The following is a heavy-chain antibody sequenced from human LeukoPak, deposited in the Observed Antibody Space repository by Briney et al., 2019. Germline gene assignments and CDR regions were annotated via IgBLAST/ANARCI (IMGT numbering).Heavy chain of an antibody. V-gene: IGHV4-59*01. CDR3: ARGTYYSGSYYVDI. D-gene: IGHD1-26*01. J-gene: IGHJ3*02. Sequence: SETLSLTCTVSGGSISSYYWSWIRQPPGKGLEWVGYIYYSGGTNYNPSLKSRVTISVDTSKNQFSLKLSSVTAADTAVYYCARGTYYSGSYYVDIWGQGTMVTVSS. CDR2: IYYSGGT. CDR1: GGSISSYY.